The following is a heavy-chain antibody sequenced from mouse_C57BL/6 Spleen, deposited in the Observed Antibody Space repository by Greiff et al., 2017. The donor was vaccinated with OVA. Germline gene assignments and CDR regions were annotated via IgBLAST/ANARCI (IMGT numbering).Heavy chain of an antibody. CDR1: GFTFSDYG. J-gene: IGHJ2*01. CDR3: ARRTDYFDY. Sequence: EVKLMESGGGLVKPGGSLKLSCAASGFTFSDYGMHWVRQAPEKGLEWVAYISSGSSTIYYADTVKGRFTISRDNAKNTLFLQMTRLRAEDTAMYYCARRTDYFDYWGQGTTLTVSS. V-gene: IGHV5-17*01. CDR2: ISSGSSTI.